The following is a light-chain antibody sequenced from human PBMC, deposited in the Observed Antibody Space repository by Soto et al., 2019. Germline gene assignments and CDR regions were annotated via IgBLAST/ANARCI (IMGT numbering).Light chain of an antibody. V-gene: IGKV2-28*01. Sequence: DIVMTQSPLSLPVTPGEPASISCRSSQSHLHSNGYNYLDWYLQKPGQSPQLLIYLGSNRASGVPDRFSGSGSGTDFTLKISRVEAEDVGVYYCMQALQTPITFGKGTRLEIK. CDR2: LGS. J-gene: IGKJ5*01. CDR3: MQALQTPIT. CDR1: QSHLHSNGYNY.